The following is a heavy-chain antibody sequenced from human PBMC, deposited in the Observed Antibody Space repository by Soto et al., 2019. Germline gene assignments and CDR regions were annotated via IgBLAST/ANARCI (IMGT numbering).Heavy chain of an antibody. D-gene: IGHD3-22*01. CDR2: VKSKNDGGTT. CDR1: GFTFSNAL. V-gene: IGHV3-15*07. Sequence: PGGSLRLSCAASGFTFSNALINWVRQAPGKGLEWVGRVKSKNDGGTTDFAAPVKGRFAISRDDSKNMVYLEMNSLQTEDTAIYYCTTDSYITSIIVRFDYWGHGTLVTVSS. J-gene: IGHJ4*01. CDR3: TTDSYITSIIVRFDY.